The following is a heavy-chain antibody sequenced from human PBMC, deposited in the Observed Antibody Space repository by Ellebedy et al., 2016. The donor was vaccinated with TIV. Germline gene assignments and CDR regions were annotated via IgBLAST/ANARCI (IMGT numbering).Heavy chain of an antibody. CDR2: ISSSSTTI. CDR3: AREEVGGMDV. V-gene: IGHV3-48*03. Sequence: PGGSLRLSCAASGFTFSSYEMNWVRQAPGKGLEWVSYISSSSTTIYYADSVKGRFTIPRDNAKNSLYLQMNSLRAEDKAVYFRAREEVGGMDVWGQGTTVTVSS. CDR1: GFTFSSYE. J-gene: IGHJ6*02.